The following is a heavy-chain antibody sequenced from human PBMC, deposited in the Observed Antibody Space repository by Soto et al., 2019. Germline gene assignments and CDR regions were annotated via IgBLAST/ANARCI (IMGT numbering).Heavy chain of an antibody. D-gene: IGHD3-16*01. CDR2: ISYDGSNK. J-gene: IGHJ4*02. CDR3: ARVGELGSFFDY. CDR1: GFTFSSYA. Sequence: PGGSLRLSCAASGFTFSSYAMHWVRQAPGKGLEWVAVISYDGSNKYYADSVKGRFTISRDNSKNTLYLQMNSLRAEDTAVYYCARVGELGSFFDYWGQGTPVTVSS. V-gene: IGHV3-30-3*01.